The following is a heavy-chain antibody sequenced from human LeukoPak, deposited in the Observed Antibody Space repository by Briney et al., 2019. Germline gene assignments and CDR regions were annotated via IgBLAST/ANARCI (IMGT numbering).Heavy chain of an antibody. CDR1: GYTFTSYD. V-gene: IGHV1-8*03. J-gene: IGHJ4*02. CDR2: INPNSGNT. Sequence: ASVKVSCRASGYTFTSYDINWVRQATGQGLEWMGWINPNSGNTDYAQKFQGRVTITRNTSTSTAYMELSSLRSEDTAVYYCARGFSYYYGSGRPDYWGQGTLVTVSS. D-gene: IGHD3-10*01. CDR3: ARGFSYYYGSGRPDY.